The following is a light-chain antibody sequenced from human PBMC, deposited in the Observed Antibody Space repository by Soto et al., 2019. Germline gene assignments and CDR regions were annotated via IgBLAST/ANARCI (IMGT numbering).Light chain of an antibody. CDR1: QGVNRW. CDR3: QQYTTYPSIT. V-gene: IGKV1-5*03. J-gene: IGKJ5*01. Sequence: DLQMTQSPSTLSASVGDRVTITCRASQGVNRWLAWYQRKPGEAPKLLIYQASSLETGVPSRFSGSGYGTEFTLSISSLQPDDFATYYCQQYTTYPSITFGQGTRLELK. CDR2: QAS.